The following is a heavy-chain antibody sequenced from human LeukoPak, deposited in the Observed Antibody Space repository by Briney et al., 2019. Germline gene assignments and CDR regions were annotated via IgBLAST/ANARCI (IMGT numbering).Heavy chain of an antibody. CDR2: IRYDGSSK. D-gene: IGHD3-3*01. CDR3: AKLKSNYDFWSGFDY. CDR1: GFIFSTYV. J-gene: IGHJ4*02. Sequence: PGGSLRLSCAASGFIFSTYVMHWVRQAPGKGLEWVAFIRYDGSSKHYADSVKGRFTISRDNSKNILYLQMNSLRAEDTAVYYCAKLKSNYDFWSGFDYWGQGTLVTVSS. V-gene: IGHV3-30*02.